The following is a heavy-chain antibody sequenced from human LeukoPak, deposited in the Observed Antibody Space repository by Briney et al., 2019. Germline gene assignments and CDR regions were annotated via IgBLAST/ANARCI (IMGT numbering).Heavy chain of an antibody. V-gene: IGHV4-34*01. CDR3: ARDLGAGPAPRYYYYYMDV. Sequence: SETLSLTCAVYGGSFSGYYWSWIRQPPGKGLEWIGEINHSGSTNYNPSLKSRVTMSVDTSKNQFSLKLSSVTAADTAVYYCARDLGAGPAPRYYYYYMDVWGKGTTVTVSS. CDR2: INHSGST. D-gene: IGHD2-2*01. J-gene: IGHJ6*03. CDR1: GGSFSGYY.